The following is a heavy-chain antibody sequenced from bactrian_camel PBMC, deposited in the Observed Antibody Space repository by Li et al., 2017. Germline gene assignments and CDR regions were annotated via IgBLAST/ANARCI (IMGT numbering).Heavy chain of an antibody. CDR2: IDSHDTT. CDR3: AADLPVYRLWPTCPVDADFGY. V-gene: IGHV3S53*01. J-gene: IGHJ6*01. CDR1: GYIDSTYC. D-gene: IGHD4*01. Sequence: HVQLVESGGGSVQAGGSLRLSCAAAGYIDSTYCMGWFRQAPGKEREGVAAIDSHDTTMYADSVKGRFTISQDNAKNTVYLQMNSLKPEDTAMYYCAADLPVYRLWPTCPVDADFGYWGQGTQVTVS.